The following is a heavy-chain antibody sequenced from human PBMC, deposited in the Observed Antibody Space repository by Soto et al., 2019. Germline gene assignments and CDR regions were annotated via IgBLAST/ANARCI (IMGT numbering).Heavy chain of an antibody. CDR1: GFTFSSYA. D-gene: IGHD6-19*01. CDR2: ISGGGGST. Sequence: EVQLLESGGGLVQPGGSLRLSCAASGFTFSSYAMSWVRQAPGKGLEWVSTISGGGGSTYYADSVKGRFTISRDNSKNTLYLQMNSLRAEDTAVYYCAKDPQSSGWSYNWFDPWGQGTLVPVSS. V-gene: IGHV3-23*01. CDR3: AKDPQSSGWSYNWFDP. J-gene: IGHJ5*02.